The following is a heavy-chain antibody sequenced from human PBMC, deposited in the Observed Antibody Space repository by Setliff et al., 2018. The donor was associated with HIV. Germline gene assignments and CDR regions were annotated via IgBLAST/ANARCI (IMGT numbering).Heavy chain of an antibody. CDR3: ARRKSFALSPFDS. J-gene: IGHJ4*02. CDR2: IFHSGST. D-gene: IGHD3-16*01. CDR1: GGSFSGYY. V-gene: IGHV4-34*12. Sequence: SETLSLTCAVYGGSFSGYYWSWIRQPPGKGLEWIGDIFHSGSTNYDYSLRSRVTISIDTSRNIFSLRLTSVTAADTAIYYCARRKSFALSPFDSWGQGALVTVSS.